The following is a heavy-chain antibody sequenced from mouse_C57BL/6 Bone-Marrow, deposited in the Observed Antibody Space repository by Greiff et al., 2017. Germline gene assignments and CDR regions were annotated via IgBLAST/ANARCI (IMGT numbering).Heavy chain of an antibody. V-gene: IGHV7-3*01. CDR3: ARSIAEYFDV. CDR2: LRNKANGYTT. Sequence: EVQLVESGGGLVQPGGSLSLSCAASGFTFTDYYMSWVRQPPGKALEWLGFLRNKANGYTTEYSASVKGRFTISRDNSQSILYLQMKALRAEDSAAYYCARSIAEYFDVWGTGTTVTVSA. J-gene: IGHJ1*03. CDR1: GFTFTDYY.